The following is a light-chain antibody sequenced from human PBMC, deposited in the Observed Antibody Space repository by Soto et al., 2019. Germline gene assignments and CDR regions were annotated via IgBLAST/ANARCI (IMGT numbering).Light chain of an antibody. CDR3: QQYGSTWT. CDR2: DAS. V-gene: IGKV1-5*01. Sequence: DIQMTQSPSTLSASVGDRVTITCRASQSISSWLAWYQQKPGKAPKLLIYDASSLESGVPSRFSGSGSGTDFTLTISRLEPEDSAVYYCQQYGSTWTFGQGTKVDI. CDR1: QSISSW. J-gene: IGKJ1*01.